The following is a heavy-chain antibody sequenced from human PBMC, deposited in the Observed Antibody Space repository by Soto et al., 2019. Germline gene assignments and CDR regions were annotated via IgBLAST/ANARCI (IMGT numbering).Heavy chain of an antibody. CDR1: GFTFSDYY. CDR3: ARDRGAKGVSGWYGGAATFDY. V-gene: IGHV3-11*01. CDR2: ISSSGSTI. D-gene: IGHD6-19*01. Sequence: GGSLRLSCAASGFTFSDYYMSWIRQAPGKGLEWVSYISSSGSTIYYADSVKGRFTISRDNAKNSLYLQMNSLRAEDTAVYYCARDRGAKGVSGWYGGAATFDYWGQGTLVTVSS. J-gene: IGHJ4*02.